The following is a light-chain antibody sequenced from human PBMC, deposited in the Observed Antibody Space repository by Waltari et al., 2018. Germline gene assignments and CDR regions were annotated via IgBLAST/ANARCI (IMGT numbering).Light chain of an antibody. CDR2: QDT. J-gene: IGLJ2*01. Sequence: SYELTQPPSVSVSPGQTASITCSGDKLGDKYACWYQQKPGQSPVVVLYQDTKRPSGIPERFSGSNSGNTATLTISGTQAMDEADYHCQAWDSSTYHVVVGGGTKLTVL. CDR3: QAWDSSTYHVV. V-gene: IGLV3-1*01. CDR1: KLGDKY.